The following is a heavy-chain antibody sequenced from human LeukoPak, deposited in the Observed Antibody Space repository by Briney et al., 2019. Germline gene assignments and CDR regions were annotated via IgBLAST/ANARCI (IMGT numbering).Heavy chain of an antibody. CDR1: GYSISSGYY. CDR3: ARVGLDWGSIDY. D-gene: IGHD3/OR15-3a*01. Sequence: SETLSLTCTVSGYSISSGYYWGCIRQPPGKGLEWIGSIYHSGSTYYNPSLKSRVTISLDTSKNQFSLKVSSVTAADTAVYYCARVGLDWGSIDYWGQGTLVTVSS. J-gene: IGHJ4*02. V-gene: IGHV4-38-2*02. CDR2: IYHSGST.